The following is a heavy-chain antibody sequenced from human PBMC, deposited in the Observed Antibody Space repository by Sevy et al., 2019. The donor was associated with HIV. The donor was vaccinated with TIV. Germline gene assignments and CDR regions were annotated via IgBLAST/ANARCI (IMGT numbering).Heavy chain of an antibody. D-gene: IGHD3-9*01. CDR2: IQSKTDGGTT. J-gene: IGHJ4*02. CDR3: TTDTSTGYFDWLLDFDY. CDR1: GFTFSSAW. Sequence: GGSLRLSCAASGFTFSSAWMSWVRQAPGKGLEWVGRIQSKTDGGTTDYAASVKGRFTISRDDSENTLYLQMNSLTTDDTAVYYCTTDTSTGYFDWLLDFDYWGQGTLVTVSS. V-gene: IGHV3-15*01.